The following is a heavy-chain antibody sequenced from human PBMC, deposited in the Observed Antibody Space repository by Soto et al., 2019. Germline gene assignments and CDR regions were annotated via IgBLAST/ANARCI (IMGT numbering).Heavy chain of an antibody. D-gene: IGHD3-22*01. CDR2: INYSGST. Sequence: SETLSLTCTVSGGSVSSGSYCWTWMRQPPGKGLEWIGYINYSGSTSYNPSLKGRVAISVDTSKKQFSLKVSSVTAADTAVYYCARDGDTSGYYYFDYWGQGTLVTVSS. CDR1: GGSVSSGSYC. V-gene: IGHV4-61*01. CDR3: ARDGDTSGYYYFDY. J-gene: IGHJ4*02.